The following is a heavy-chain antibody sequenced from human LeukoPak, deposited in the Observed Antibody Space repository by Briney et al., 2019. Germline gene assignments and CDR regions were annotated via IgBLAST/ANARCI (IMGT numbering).Heavy chain of an antibody. J-gene: IGHJ4*02. D-gene: IGHD3-22*01. V-gene: IGHV5-51*01. CDR2: IYPGDFDT. CDR1: GYSFTSYW. Sequence: GESLKISCKGSGYSFTSYWIDWVRQMPGKGLGWMGIIYPGDFDTRYSPSFQGQVSISADKSISTAYLQWSSLKASDTAMYYCARREYYYDSSDYWGQGTLLTVSS. CDR3: ARREYYYDSSDY.